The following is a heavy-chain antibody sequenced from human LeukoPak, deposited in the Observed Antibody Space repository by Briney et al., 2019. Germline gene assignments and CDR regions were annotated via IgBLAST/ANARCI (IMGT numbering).Heavy chain of an antibody. CDR2: LSYTGSA. Sequence: PSETLSLTCTVSGGSILSTSFSWGWIRQTPGKGLEWIGALSYTGSAYYNPSLKSHVTISVDTSKNQVSLTMSPVTAADTAVYYCARLGYCSSTSCYTPFDYWGQGTLVTVSS. V-gene: IGHV4-39*01. CDR1: GGSILSTSFS. J-gene: IGHJ4*02. CDR3: ARLGYCSSTSCYTPFDY. D-gene: IGHD2-2*02.